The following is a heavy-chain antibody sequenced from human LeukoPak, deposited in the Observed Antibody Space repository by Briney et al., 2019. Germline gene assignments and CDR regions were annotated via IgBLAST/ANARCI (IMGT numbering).Heavy chain of an antibody. Sequence: SGRSLRLSCAASEFTFSNYALHWIRQAPGKGLEWVAGISYDGSKKYSADSVEGRFTISRDNSKDTLYLQMNSLRAEDTAVYYCAKQGYYYDYYFDYWGQGTLVTVSS. J-gene: IGHJ4*02. D-gene: IGHD3-22*01. CDR2: ISYDGSKK. V-gene: IGHV3-30*04. CDR3: AKQGYYYDYYFDY. CDR1: EFTFSNYA.